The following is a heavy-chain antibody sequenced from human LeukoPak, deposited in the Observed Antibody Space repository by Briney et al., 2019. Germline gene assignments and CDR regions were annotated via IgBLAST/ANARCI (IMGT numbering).Heavy chain of an antibody. Sequence: PVGALSLSCVASRFSDSGNYMSWARQAPGKGLEWVSAIYSGGATNYTDSVKGRFTMSRDTSKNTLYLQMNSLRVEDTAVYYCARWKMDGIVVVVFDGWGQGTRVTVS. CDR2: IYSGGAT. J-gene: IGHJ3*01. D-gene: IGHD3-22*01. V-gene: IGHV3-53*05. CDR3: ARWKMDGIVVVVFDG. CDR1: RFSDSGNY.